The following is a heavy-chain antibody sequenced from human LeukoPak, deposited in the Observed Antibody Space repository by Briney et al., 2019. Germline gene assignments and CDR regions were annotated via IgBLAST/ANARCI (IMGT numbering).Heavy chain of an antibody. Sequence: SETLSLTCAVYGGSFSGYYWNWIRQPPGKGLEWIGEINHRGSTNYNPSLKSRVTISVDTSKNQFPLKMRSVTAADTAVYYCARISSSNWYNERGAFDVWGQGTMVTVSS. V-gene: IGHV4-34*01. CDR3: ARISSSNWYNERGAFDV. CDR2: INHRGST. CDR1: GGSFSGYY. D-gene: IGHD6-13*01. J-gene: IGHJ3*01.